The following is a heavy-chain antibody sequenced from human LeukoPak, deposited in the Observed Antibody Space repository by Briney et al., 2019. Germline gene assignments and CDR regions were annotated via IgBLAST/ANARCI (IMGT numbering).Heavy chain of an antibody. Sequence: GGSLRLSCAASGFTFSSYAMRWVRQAPGKGLEWGSSISGSGDSTYNADSVKGRFTISRDKSKNTLYLQMNSLRAEDTAVYYCAKDGGQEVDYWGQGTLVTVSS. CDR2: ISGSGDST. CDR3: AKDGGQEVDY. CDR1: GFTFSSYA. V-gene: IGHV3-23*01. D-gene: IGHD3-16*01. J-gene: IGHJ4*02.